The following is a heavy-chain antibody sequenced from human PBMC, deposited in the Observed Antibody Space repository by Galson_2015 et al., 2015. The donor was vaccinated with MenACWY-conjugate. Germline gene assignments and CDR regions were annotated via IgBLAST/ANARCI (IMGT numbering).Heavy chain of an antibody. J-gene: IGHJ4*02. Sequence: SLRLSCAASGFTVSSYYMSWVRQAPGKGPEWVSVIHRDGSTSYADSVKGRFTISRDNSKNTLFLQMNSLRVEDTAIYYCARVDYWGQGTLVTVSS. CDR2: IHRDGST. CDR1: GFTVSSYY. CDR3: ARVDY. V-gene: IGHV3-53*01.